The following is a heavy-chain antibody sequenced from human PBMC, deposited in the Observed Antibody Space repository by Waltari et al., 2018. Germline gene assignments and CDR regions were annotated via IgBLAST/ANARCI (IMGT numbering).Heavy chain of an antibody. CDR1: GGSISSSY. CDR2: IYYSGST. CDR3: ARSIAARPRLDP. Sequence: QVQLQESGPGLVKPSETLSLTCTVSGGSISSSYWSWIRQPPGKGLEWIGYIYYSGSTNYNPSLKSRVTISVDTSKNQFSLKLSSVTAADTAVYYCARSIAARPRLDPWGQGTLVTVSS. J-gene: IGHJ5*02. D-gene: IGHD6-6*01. V-gene: IGHV4-59*01.